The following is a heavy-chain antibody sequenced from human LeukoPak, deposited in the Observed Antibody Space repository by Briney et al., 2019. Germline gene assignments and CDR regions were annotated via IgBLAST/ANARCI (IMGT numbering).Heavy chain of an antibody. CDR2: ISSSSSYI. J-gene: IGHJ6*02. V-gene: IGHV3-21*01. CDR3: ARENYCGGDCSDNYYYGMDV. CDR1: GFTFSSYS. Sequence: PGGSMRLSCAAYGFTFSSYSMNWVRQAPGKGLEWVSSISSSSSYIYYADSVKGRFTIARDNAKNSLYLQMNSLRAEDTAVYYCARENYCGGDCSDNYYYGMDVWGQGTTVTVSS. D-gene: IGHD2-21*02.